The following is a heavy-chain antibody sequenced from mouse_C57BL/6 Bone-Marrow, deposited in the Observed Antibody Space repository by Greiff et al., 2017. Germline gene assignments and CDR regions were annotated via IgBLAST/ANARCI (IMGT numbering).Heavy chain of an antibody. CDR1: GFTFSDYG. CDR3: ARGSYPYYYAMDY. V-gene: IGHV5-17*01. J-gene: IGHJ4*01. CDR2: ISSGSSTI. D-gene: IGHD1-1*02. Sequence: EVHLVESGGGLVKPGGSLKLSCAASGFTFSDYGMHWVRQAPEKGLEWVAYISSGSSTIYYADTGKGRFTISRDNAKNTLFLQMTSLRSEDTAMYYCARGSYPYYYAMDYWGQGTSVTVSS.